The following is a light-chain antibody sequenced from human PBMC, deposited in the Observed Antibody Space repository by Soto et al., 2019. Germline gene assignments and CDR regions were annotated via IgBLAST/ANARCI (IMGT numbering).Light chain of an antibody. Sequence: HSAPTQPACVSGSPGQSITLSCTGTSSNVGGYNYVSWYQQHPGKAPKLMIYEVSNRPSGVSNRFSGSKSGNTASLTISGLQAEDEADYYCSSYTSSSTLVFGTGTKLTVL. CDR1: SSNVGGYNY. J-gene: IGLJ1*01. V-gene: IGLV2-14*01. CDR3: SSYTSSSTLV. CDR2: EVS.